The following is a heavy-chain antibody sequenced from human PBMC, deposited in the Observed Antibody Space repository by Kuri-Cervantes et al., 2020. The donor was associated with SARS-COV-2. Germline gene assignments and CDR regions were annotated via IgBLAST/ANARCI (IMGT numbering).Heavy chain of an antibody. D-gene: IGHD2-8*01. CDR3: ARSCTYARCSEYFQH. Sequence: GESLKISCAASGFTFSSYAMHWVRQAPGKGLGWVAVISYDGSNKYYADSVKGRFTISRDNSKNTLYLQMNSLRAEDTAVYYCARSCTYARCSEYFQHWGQGTLVTVSS. V-gene: IGHV3-30-3*01. CDR2: ISYDGSNK. CDR1: GFTFSSYA. J-gene: IGHJ1*01.